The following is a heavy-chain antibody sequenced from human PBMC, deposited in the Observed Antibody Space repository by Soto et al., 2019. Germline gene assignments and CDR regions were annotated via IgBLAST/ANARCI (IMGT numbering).Heavy chain of an antibody. CDR3: ASFMAGGAMVSYYFDY. CDR2: IYYSGST. CDR1: GGSISSYY. V-gene: IGHV4-59*01. J-gene: IGHJ4*02. Sequence: QVQLQESGPGLVKPSETLSLTCTVSGGSISSYYWSWIRQPPGKGLEWIGYIYYSGSTNYNPSLKSRVTRSVDTSKNQFSLKLRSVTAADTAVYYCASFMAGGAMVSYYFDYWGQGTLVTVSS. D-gene: IGHD5-18*01.